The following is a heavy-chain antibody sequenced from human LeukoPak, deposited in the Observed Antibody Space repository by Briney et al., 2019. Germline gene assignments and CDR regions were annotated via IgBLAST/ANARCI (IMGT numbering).Heavy chain of an antibody. V-gene: IGHV4-34*01. CDR1: GGSFSGYY. CDR3: ARLDHGSGSYSF. D-gene: IGHD3-10*01. Sequence: PSETLSLTCAVYGGSFSGYYWSWIRQPPGKGLEWIGEINHSGSTNYNPSLKSRVTISVDKSENQFSLKLSSVTAADTAVYYCARLDHGSGSYSFWGQGTLVTVSS. J-gene: IGHJ4*02. CDR2: INHSGST.